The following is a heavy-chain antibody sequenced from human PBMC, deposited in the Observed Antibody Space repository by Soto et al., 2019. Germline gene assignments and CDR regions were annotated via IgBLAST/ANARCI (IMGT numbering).Heavy chain of an antibody. CDR1: GFMFSRQA. CDR3: ARESEDLTSNFDY. J-gene: IGHJ4*02. Sequence: EVQLLESGGGSVEPGGSLRLSCVTSGFMFSRQAMSWVRQAPGKGLEWVSAISASGGSTYYADSVKGRFIISRDTSKNTLYLQMNTLRAEDTAVYYCARESEDLTSNFDYWGQGTLVTVSS. V-gene: IGHV3-23*01. CDR2: ISASGGST.